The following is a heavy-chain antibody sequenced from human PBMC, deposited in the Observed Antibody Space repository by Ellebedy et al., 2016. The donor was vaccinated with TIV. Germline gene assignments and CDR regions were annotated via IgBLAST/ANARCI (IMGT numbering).Heavy chain of an antibody. D-gene: IGHD2/OR15-2a*01. V-gene: IGHV3-21*01. J-gene: IGHJ4*02. CDR1: GFTFQTYT. CDR3: VTNRGEGGLLSFFDF. Sequence: PGGSLRLSCEASGFTFQTYTMTWVRQAPGKGLQWVSSISGNLQYVNYTDSVKGRFTISRDNGKNSLSLQMDSLRAEDAAMYFCVTNRGEGGLLSFFDFWGRGTQVTVSP. CDR2: ISGNLQYV.